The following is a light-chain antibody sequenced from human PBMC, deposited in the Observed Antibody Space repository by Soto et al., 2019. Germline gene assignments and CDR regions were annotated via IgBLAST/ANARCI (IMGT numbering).Light chain of an antibody. Sequence: EIVMTHSPSTLSLSPVERATLSCSAIQSVSSNLAWYQQKPGQAPRLLIYGASTRATGIPARFSGSGSGTEFTLTISSLQSEDFAVYYCQQYNNWPPWTFGQGTKVDI. CDR2: GAS. J-gene: IGKJ1*01. V-gene: IGKV3-15*01. CDR3: QQYNNWPPWT. CDR1: QSVSSN.